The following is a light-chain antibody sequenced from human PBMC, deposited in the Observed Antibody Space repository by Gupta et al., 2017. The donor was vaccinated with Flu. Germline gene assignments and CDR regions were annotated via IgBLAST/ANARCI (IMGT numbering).Light chain of an antibody. V-gene: IGLV2-18*02. CDR2: EVT. J-gene: IGLJ1*01. Sequence: QSALTQPPSVSGSPGQSVTISCTGTSSGVGRYNRVSWYQQSPGTVPKLMIYEVTKRPSGVPDRFSGSKSGNTASLTISGLQAEDEADYYCTSYTSSSTYVFGTGTKVTVL. CDR1: SSGVGRYNR. CDR3: TSYTSSSTYV.